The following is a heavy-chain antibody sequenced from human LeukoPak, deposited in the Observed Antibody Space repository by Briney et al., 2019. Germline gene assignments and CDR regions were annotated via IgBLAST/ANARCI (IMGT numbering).Heavy chain of an antibody. CDR1: GFTFSSYE. V-gene: IGHV3-48*03. CDR3: AELGITMIGGV. Sequence: GGSLRLSCAASGFTFSSYEMNWVRQAPGKGLEGVSYISSSGSTIYYADSVKGRFTISRDNAKNSLHLQMNSQRAEDTAVYYCAELGITMIGGVWGKGTTVTISS. D-gene: IGHD3-10*02. CDR2: ISSSGSTI. J-gene: IGHJ6*04.